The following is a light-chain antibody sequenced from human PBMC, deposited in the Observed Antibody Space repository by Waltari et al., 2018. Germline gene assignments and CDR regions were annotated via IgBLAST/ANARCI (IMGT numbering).Light chain of an antibody. J-gene: IGKJ4*01. CDR2: DAS. V-gene: IGKV3-11*01. CDR1: QDVNDY. Sequence: EIVLTHSPATLSLSPGQRAALSCRASQDVNDYLAWYQQKPGQPPRLLIYDASKRATGIPARFSGSGSGTDFTLTISTLEPEDFGVYYCQQRYAFGGGTKVEI. CDR3: QQRYA.